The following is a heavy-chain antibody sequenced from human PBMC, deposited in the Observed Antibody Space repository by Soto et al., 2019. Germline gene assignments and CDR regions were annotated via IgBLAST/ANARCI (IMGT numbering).Heavy chain of an antibody. CDR3: ASLLSTSGGY. Sequence: EVQLLESGGGLVQPGVSLRRSCTASGFTFSSYSMSWVRQAPGEGLQWVSTLTGSGGSTYYADSVKGRFTISRDNSRNTLSLQMNSLRAADTAVYYCASLLSTSGGYWGQGTLVTVSA. CDR1: GFTFSSYS. CDR2: LTGSGGST. V-gene: IGHV3-23*01. J-gene: IGHJ4*02. D-gene: IGHD3-10*01.